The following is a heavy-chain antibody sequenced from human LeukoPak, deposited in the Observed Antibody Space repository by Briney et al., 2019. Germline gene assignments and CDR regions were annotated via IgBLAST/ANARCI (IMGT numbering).Heavy chain of an antibody. J-gene: IGHJ5*02. V-gene: IGHV1-2*02. D-gene: IGHD2-2*02. Sequence: ASVKVSCKASGYTFIGYYIHWVRQAPGQGLEWMGWINPSSGGTNYAQKFQGRVTMTRDTSISTAYMELSSLRSDDTAVYYCARRYCSSTNCYTPGFDPWGQGTLVTVSS. CDR2: INPSSGGT. CDR3: ARRYCSSTNCYTPGFDP. CDR1: GYTFIGYY.